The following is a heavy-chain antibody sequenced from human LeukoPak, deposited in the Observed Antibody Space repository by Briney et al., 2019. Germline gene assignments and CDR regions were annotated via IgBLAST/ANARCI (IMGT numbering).Heavy chain of an antibody. Sequence: GASVKVSCKASGYTFTSYDINWVRQATGQGLEWMGWMNPNSGNTGYAQKSQGRVTMTRNTSISTAYMELSSLRSEDTAVYYCAREKNDYGDYGFDYWGQGTLVTVSS. CDR3: AREKNDYGDYGFDY. D-gene: IGHD4-17*01. J-gene: IGHJ4*02. CDR2: MNPNSGNT. CDR1: GYTFTSYD. V-gene: IGHV1-8*01.